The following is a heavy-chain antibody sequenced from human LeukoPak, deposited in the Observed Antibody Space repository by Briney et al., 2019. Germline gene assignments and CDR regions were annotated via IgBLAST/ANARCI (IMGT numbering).Heavy chain of an antibody. J-gene: IGHJ3*02. Sequence: PSETLSLTCTVSGVSISSSNSYWGWIRQPPGKGLEWIGSIYYSGNTYYNASLKSQVSISIDTSKNQFSLRLTSVTAADTAVYYCARERGAYCGGDCYSVAFDIWGQGTMVTVSS. V-gene: IGHV4-39*02. D-gene: IGHD2-21*02. CDR2: IYYSGNT. CDR3: ARERGAYCGGDCYSVAFDI. CDR1: GVSISSSNSY.